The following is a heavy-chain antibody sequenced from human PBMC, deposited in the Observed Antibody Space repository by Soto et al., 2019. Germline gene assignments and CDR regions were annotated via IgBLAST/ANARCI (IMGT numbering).Heavy chain of an antibody. D-gene: IGHD3-16*01. CDR3: ARDRRGVDVGGIDYYMDV. J-gene: IGHJ6*03. CDR2: INPNSGGT. Sequence: GASVKVSCKASGYTFTGYYMHWVRQAPGQGLEWMGWINPNSGGTNYAQKFQGWVTMTRDTSISTAYMELSRLRSDDTAVYYCARDRRGVDVGGIDYYMDVWGKGTTVTVSS. V-gene: IGHV1-2*04. CDR1: GYTFTGYY.